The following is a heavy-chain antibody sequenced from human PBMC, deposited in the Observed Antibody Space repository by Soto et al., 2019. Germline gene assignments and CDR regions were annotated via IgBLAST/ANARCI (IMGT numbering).Heavy chain of an antibody. J-gene: IGHJ4*02. D-gene: IGHD3-3*02. V-gene: IGHV1-3*01. Sequence: QVQLVQSGPEVKRPGAPGRISCRTAGYSFKNYAIHWVRQAPGKKLEWRGWSNEGSGNTRYSHKFQGRISIARDTSASTSYLDLRSLTSEATAVYFCARDDRTISGAVTLDSWGPGTWFTVSS. CDR2: SNEGSGNT. CDR1: GYSFKNYA. CDR3: ARDDRTISGAVTLDS.